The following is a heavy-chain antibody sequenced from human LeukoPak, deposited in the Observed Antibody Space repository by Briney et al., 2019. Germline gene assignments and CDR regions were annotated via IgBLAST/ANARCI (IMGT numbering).Heavy chain of an antibody. Sequence: ASVKVSCKASGYTFTSFDMNWVRQATGQGLEWMGWMNPNSGNTGYAQKFQGRVTMTRNTSISTAYMELSSLRSEDTAVYYCARGLRYCSGGRCYFSPPYYYYMDVWGKGTTVTVSS. CDR1: GYTFTSFD. CDR3: ARGLRYCSGGRCYFSPPYYYYMDV. CDR2: MNPNSGNT. J-gene: IGHJ6*03. D-gene: IGHD2-15*01. V-gene: IGHV1-8*01.